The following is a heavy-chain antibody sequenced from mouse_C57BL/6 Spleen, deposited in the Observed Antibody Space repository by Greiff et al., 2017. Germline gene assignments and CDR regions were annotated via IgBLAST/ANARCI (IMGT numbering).Heavy chain of an antibody. CDR2: IDPSDSYT. Sequence: QVQLQQPGAELVMPGASVKLSCKASGYTFTSYWMHWVKQRPGQGLEWIGEIDPSDSYTNYNQKFKGKSTLTVDKSSSTAYMQLSSLTSEDSAVYYFARGSSGYWFAYWGQGTLVTVSA. V-gene: IGHV1-69*01. CDR3: ARGSSGYWFAY. CDR1: GYTFTSYW. J-gene: IGHJ3*01. D-gene: IGHD3-2*02.